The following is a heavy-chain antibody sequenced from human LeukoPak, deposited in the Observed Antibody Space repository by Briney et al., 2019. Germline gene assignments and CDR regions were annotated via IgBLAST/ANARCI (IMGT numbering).Heavy chain of an antibody. CDR2: ISGGGGTI. V-gene: IGHV3-48*01. J-gene: IGHJ4*02. D-gene: IGHD3-22*01. CDR3: ARNQEIDYYDSSGFYWGVEY. CDR1: GFTFSAYS. Sequence: GGSLRLSCAASGFTFSAYSMNWVRQAPGKGLEWVAYISGGGGTIYYADSAKGRFTISRDNAKNSLYLQMDSLRAEDTAVYYCARNQEIDYYDSSGFYWGVEYWGQGTLVTVSS.